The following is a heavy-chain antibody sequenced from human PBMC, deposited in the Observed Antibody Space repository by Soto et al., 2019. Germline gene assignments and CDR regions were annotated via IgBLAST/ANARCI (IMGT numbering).Heavy chain of an antibody. D-gene: IGHD5-12*01. CDR1: GRSISEINSY. V-gene: IGHV4-39*01. CDR2: IHHTGST. J-gene: IGHJ5*02. CDR3: ARPEGGYGSGYSWFDP. Sequence: PSETLSVTCSVSGRSISEINSYWGWIRQTPGEGLEWIGTIHHTGSTYYNPSLKSRVIISLDTSKNQFSLKLSSVTAADTALYYCARPEGGYGSGYSWFDPWGQGTRVTVSS.